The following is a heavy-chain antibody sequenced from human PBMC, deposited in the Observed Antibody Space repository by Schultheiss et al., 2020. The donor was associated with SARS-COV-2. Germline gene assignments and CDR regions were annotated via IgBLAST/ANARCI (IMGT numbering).Heavy chain of an antibody. J-gene: IGHJ6*02. Sequence: GGSLRLSCAASGFTFSSYDMHWVRQATGKGLEWVSAIGTAGDTYYPGSVKGRFTMSRDDSMNTIYLQMNSLRADDTAVYYCARDGFYCTNGVCYRAYGMDVWGQGTTVTVSS. CDR1: GFTFSSYD. V-gene: IGHV3-13*01. CDR2: IGTAGDT. CDR3: ARDGFYCTNGVCYRAYGMDV. D-gene: IGHD2-8*01.